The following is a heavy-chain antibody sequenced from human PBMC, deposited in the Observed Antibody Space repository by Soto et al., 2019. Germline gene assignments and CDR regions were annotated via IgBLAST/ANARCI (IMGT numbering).Heavy chain of an antibody. D-gene: IGHD2-2*01. Sequence: QVQLQESGPGLVKPSQTLSLTCTVSGGSISSGGYYWSWIRQHPGKGLEWIGYIYYSGSTYYNPSLKSRVTISVATSKNQFSLKLSSVTAADTAVYYCARVRIVVVPAEFDYWGQGTLVTVSS. J-gene: IGHJ4*02. V-gene: IGHV4-31*03. CDR3: ARVRIVVVPAEFDY. CDR2: IYYSGST. CDR1: GGSISSGGYY.